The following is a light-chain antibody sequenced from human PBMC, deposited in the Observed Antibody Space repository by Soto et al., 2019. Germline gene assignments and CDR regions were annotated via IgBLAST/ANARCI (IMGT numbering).Light chain of an antibody. CDR2: NDD. CDR1: ISNIGEDT. V-gene: IGLV1-44*01. Sequence: QSVLTQPPSVSGTPGLRVTISCSGGISNIGEDTVNWYQQLPGTAPKLLMFNDDKRPSGVPDRFSGSRSGTSASLAISGLQSDDEAVYFCPTWDDSLNGWVFGGGTQLTVL. J-gene: IGLJ3*02. CDR3: PTWDDSLNGWV.